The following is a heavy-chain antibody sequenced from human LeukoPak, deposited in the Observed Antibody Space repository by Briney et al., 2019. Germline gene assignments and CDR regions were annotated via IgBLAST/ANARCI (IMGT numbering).Heavy chain of an antibody. Sequence: ASVKVSCKASGYTFTSYDINWVRQATGQGPEWMGWMNPNSGATGYAQKFQGRVTITADESTSTAYMELSSLRSEDTAVYYCAREANAAVAGPIDYWGQGTLVTVSS. J-gene: IGHJ4*02. CDR3: AREANAAVAGPIDY. CDR1: GYTFTSYD. D-gene: IGHD6-19*01. V-gene: IGHV1-8*01. CDR2: MNPNSGAT.